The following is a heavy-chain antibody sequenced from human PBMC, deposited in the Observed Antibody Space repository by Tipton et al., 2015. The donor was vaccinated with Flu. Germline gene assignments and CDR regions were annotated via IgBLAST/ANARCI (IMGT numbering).Heavy chain of an antibody. Sequence: GLVKPSETLSLTCTVSGGSIIPYFWSWIRQPPGKGLEWLGYVYYSGSTNYNPSLNSRVSMSVDTSGNQFSLRLTSVTAADTAVYYCARVVRGAGIDYWGQGALVSVST. V-gene: IGHV4-59*01. CDR1: GGSIIPYF. CDR2: VYYSGST. D-gene: IGHD4/OR15-4a*01. J-gene: IGHJ4*02. CDR3: ARVVRGAGIDY.